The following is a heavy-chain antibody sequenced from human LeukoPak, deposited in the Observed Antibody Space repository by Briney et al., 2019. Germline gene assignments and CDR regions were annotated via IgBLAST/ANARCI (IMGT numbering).Heavy chain of an antibody. Sequence: PGRSLRLSCAASGFTFDDYAMHWVRQAPGKGLEWVSGISWNSGSIGYADSVKGRFTISRDNAKNSLYLQMNSLRAEDMALYYCAKGYYYDSSGYLDYWGQGTLVTVSS. CDR1: GFTFDDYA. D-gene: IGHD3-22*01. V-gene: IGHV3-9*03. J-gene: IGHJ4*02. CDR3: AKGYYYDSSGYLDY. CDR2: ISWNSGSI.